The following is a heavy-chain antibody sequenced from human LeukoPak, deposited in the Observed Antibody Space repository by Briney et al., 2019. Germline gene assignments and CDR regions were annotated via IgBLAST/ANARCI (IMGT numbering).Heavy chain of an antibody. CDR1: GFTFSSYA. J-gene: IGHJ4*02. D-gene: IGHD6-19*01. CDR2: VSGSGGST. V-gene: IGHV3-23*01. CDR3: AASSGWFDY. Sequence: GSLRLSCAASGFTFSSYAMTWVRQAPGKGLEWVPGVSGSGGSTYYADSVKGRFTISRDNSKNTLSLQMSSLRAEDTAVYYCAASSGWFDYWGQGTLVTVSS.